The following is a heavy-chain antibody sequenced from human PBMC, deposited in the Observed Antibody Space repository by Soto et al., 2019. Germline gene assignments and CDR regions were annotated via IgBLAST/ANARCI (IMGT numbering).Heavy chain of an antibody. CDR1: GFTFSSYA. CDR3: AKDPTRIVGARGLYFDS. CDR2: ISGSGGST. D-gene: IGHD3-22*01. Sequence: GGSLRLSCAASGFTFSSYAMSWVRQAPGKGLEWVSAISGSGGSTYYADSVKGRFTISRDNSKNTLYLQMNSLRAEDRAVYYWAKDPTRIVGARGLYFDSGGQGPLVTVSS. V-gene: IGHV3-23*01. J-gene: IGHJ4*02.